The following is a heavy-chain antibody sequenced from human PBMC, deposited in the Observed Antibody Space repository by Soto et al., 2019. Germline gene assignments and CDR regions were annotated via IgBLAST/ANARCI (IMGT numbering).Heavy chain of an antibody. CDR2: IIPIFGTA. V-gene: IGHV1-69*13. CDR1: GGTFSSYA. CDR3: ARGVGLGYCSGGSCYLPYYYYYYGMDV. D-gene: IGHD2-15*01. J-gene: IGHJ6*02. Sequence: GASVKVSCKASGGTFSSYAISWVRQAPGQGLEWMGGIIPIFGTANYAQKFQGRVTITADESTSTAYMELSSLRSEDTAVYYCARGVGLGYCSGGSCYLPYYYYYYGMDVWGQGTTVTVSS.